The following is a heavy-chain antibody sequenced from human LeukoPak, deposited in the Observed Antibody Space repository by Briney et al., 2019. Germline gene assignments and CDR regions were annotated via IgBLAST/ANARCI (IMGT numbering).Heavy chain of an antibody. CDR1: GHTFTTYY. CDR2: INPSGDGT. J-gene: IGHJ5*02. D-gene: IGHD1-14*01. Sequence: ASVKVPCKASGHTFTTYYVHLVRRAPGQGLEWMGVINPSGDGTNYPQRFQGRVTLTRDTSTSTVYMELSSLRSEDTAIYYCAKETPNTGWFDPWGQGTLVTVSS. CDR3: AKETPNTGWFDP. V-gene: IGHV1-46*01.